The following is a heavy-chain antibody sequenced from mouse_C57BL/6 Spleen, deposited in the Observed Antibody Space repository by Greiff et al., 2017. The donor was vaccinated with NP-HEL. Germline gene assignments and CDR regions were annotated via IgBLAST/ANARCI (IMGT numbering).Heavy chain of an antibody. D-gene: IGHD1-1*01. V-gene: IGHV3-8*01. CDR1: GYSITSDY. J-gene: IGHJ1*03. CDR2: ISYSGST. CDR3: ARGVGYGSSWWYFDV. Sequence: EVQLQQSGPGLAKPSQTLSLTCSVTGYSITSDYWNWIRKFPGNKLEYMGYISYSGSTYYNPSLKSRISITRDTSKNQYYLQLNSVTTEDTATYYCARGVGYGSSWWYFDVWGTGTTVTVSS.